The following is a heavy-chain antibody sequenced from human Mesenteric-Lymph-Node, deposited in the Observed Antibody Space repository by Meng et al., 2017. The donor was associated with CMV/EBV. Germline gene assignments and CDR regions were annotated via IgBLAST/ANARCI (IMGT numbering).Heavy chain of an antibody. J-gene: IGHJ5*02. Sequence: GESLKISCAASGFTFSSYSMNWVRQAPGKGLEWVSSISSSSSYIYYADSVKGRFTISTDNAKNSLYLQMNRLTVEDTAIYYCARSRNRWFDPWGQGTLVTVSS. V-gene: IGHV3-21*01. D-gene: IGHD2-2*01. CDR3: ARSRNRWFDP. CDR2: ISSSSSYI. CDR1: GFTFSSYS.